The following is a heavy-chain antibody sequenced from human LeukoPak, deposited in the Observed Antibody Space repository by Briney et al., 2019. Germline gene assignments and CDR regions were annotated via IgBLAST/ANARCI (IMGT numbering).Heavy chain of an antibody. J-gene: IGHJ4*02. V-gene: IGHV4-34*01. D-gene: IGHD3-22*01. CDR3: ASWGITMIVVADSVDY. CDR1: GGSFSGYY. Sequence: SETLSLTCAVYGGSFSGYYWSWIRQPPGKGLEWIGEINHSGSTNYNPSLKSRVTISVDTSKNQFSLKLSSVTAADTAVYYCASWGITMIVVADSVDYWGQGTLVTVSS. CDR2: INHSGST.